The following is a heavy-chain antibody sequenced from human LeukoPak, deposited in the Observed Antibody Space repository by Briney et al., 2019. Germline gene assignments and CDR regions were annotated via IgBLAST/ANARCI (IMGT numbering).Heavy chain of an antibody. Sequence: GGSLRLSCAVSGFTISSYWMTWVRQAPGKGLQWVANINQDGREKYYMGSMKGRLNISRDNTENSVFLQLTSLRPEDTGIYFCAKGRDYGDYWGKGTLVAVSS. CDR3: AKGRDYGDY. V-gene: IGHV3-7*01. J-gene: IGHJ4*02. CDR1: GFTISSYW. CDR2: INQDGREK.